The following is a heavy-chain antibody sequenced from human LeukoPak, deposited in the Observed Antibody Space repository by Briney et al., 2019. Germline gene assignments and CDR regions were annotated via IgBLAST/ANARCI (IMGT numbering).Heavy chain of an antibody. CDR3: ARHDFDLPMIYSFFVH. D-gene: IGHD3-3*01. J-gene: IGHJ5*02. V-gene: IGHV1-46*01. CDR2: MHPTGDST. Sequence: ASVKVSCQASRYTFTKYYMNWVRQAPGQGLECMGMMHPTGDSTNYAQKFQGRVTLTRDTSTGTFYMELSSLTSEDTAVYYCARHDFDLPMIYSFFVHWGQGTLVTVSS. CDR1: RYTFTKYY.